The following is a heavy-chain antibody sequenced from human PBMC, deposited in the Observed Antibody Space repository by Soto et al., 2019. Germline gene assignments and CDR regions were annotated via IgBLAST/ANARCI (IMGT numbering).Heavy chain of an antibody. Sequence: QVQLVQSGAEVKKPGSSVKVSCKASGGTFSSYAISWVRQAPGQGLEWMGGVVPIFGTANYAQKFQGRVTIAADESTSTADMQLSSLRPEDTAVYYCARDKRYSSSPGAPREKGYGRDVWGQGTTVTVSS. CDR1: GGTFSSYA. D-gene: IGHD6-6*01. CDR3: ARDKRYSSSPGAPREKGYGRDV. J-gene: IGHJ6*02. CDR2: VVPIFGTA. V-gene: IGHV1-69*01.